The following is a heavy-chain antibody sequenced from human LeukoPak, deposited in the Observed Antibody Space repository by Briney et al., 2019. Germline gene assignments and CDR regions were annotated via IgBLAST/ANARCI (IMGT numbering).Heavy chain of an antibody. CDR1: GGSFSGYY. CDR2: INHRGVT. V-gene: IGHV4-34*01. Sequence: SETLSLTCAVYGGSFSGYYWSWIRQPPGKGLEWVGEINHRGVTNYSLPLKSRVTISMDTSKNQFSLKLNSVTAADTAAYYCARINAASSGWPGEHYYIMDVWGQGTPVTVSS. CDR3: ARINAASSGWPGEHYYIMDV. J-gene: IGHJ6*02. D-gene: IGHD6-19*01.